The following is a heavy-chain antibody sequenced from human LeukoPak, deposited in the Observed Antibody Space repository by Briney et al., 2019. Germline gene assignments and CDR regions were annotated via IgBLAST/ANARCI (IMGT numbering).Heavy chain of an antibody. CDR3: AKDRVGATLYFDY. J-gene: IGHJ4*02. CDR2: ISGSGVTT. CDR1: GFAFLNYG. D-gene: IGHD1-26*01. Sequence: GGSLRLSCAASGFAFLNYGMSWVRQAPGKGLEWVSAISGSGVTTYYAGSVKGRFTISRDNSKNTLYLQMNSLRAEDTAVYYCAKDRVGATLYFDYWGQGTLVTVSS. V-gene: IGHV3-23*01.